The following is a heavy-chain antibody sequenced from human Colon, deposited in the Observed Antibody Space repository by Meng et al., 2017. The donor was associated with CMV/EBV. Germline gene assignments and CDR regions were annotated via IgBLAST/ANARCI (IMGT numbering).Heavy chain of an antibody. CDR1: GFTFSSYS. V-gene: IGHV3-48*04. CDR2: ISSRSSTI. Sequence: GGPLRLPCAASGFTFSSYSMNWVRQAPGKGLEWVSYISSRSSTIYYADSVKGRFTISRENAKNSVYLQMNSLRAEDTTIYYCARERIVEVPAAAYFQHWGQGTLVTVSS. D-gene: IGHD2-2*01. CDR3: ARERIVEVPAAAYFQH. J-gene: IGHJ1*01.